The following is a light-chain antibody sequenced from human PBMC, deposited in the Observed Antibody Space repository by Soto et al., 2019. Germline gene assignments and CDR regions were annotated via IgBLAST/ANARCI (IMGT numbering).Light chain of an antibody. V-gene: IGKV3-15*01. CDR2: GAS. CDR1: QTISSN. Sequence: DIVMTQSPATLSVSPGERATLSCRASQTISSNLAWYQQKPGQTPRLLIYGASTRAAGIPARFSGSGSGTDFTLTITSLQSEDFAVYYCQQYGSSLITFGQGTRLEIK. J-gene: IGKJ5*01. CDR3: QQYGSSLIT.